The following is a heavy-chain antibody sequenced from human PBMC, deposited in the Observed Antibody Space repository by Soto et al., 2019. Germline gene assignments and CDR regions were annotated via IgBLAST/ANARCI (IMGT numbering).Heavy chain of an antibody. J-gene: IGHJ4*02. V-gene: IGHV3-23*01. Sequence: EVQLLESGGGLVQPGGSLRLSCAVFGFAFDSYAMTWVRQAPGKGLEWVSSISGSGSDTYYADSVKGRFTISRDNSKNTLYLQMNSLRADDTAVYFCAKDLDPYSSGWFDVYWGQGTLVTVSS. CDR3: AKDLDPYSSGWFDVY. CDR1: GFAFDSYA. CDR2: ISGSGSDT. D-gene: IGHD6-19*01.